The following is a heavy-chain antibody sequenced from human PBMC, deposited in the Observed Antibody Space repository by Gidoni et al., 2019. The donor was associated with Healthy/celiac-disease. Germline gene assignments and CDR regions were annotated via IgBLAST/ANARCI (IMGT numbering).Heavy chain of an antibody. D-gene: IGHD2-21*02. CDR3: ARVGDNFDY. CDR1: GGSIRSSSYS. J-gene: IGHJ4*02. CDR2: IYYSGST. V-gene: IGHV4-39*07. Sequence: QLQLQESCPGLVKPSETLSLTCTVSGGSIRSSSYSWGWIRQPPGKGLEWSGSIYYSGSTYYNPSLKSRVTISVDTSKNQFSLKLSSVTAADTAVYYGARVGDNFDYWGQGTLVTVSS.